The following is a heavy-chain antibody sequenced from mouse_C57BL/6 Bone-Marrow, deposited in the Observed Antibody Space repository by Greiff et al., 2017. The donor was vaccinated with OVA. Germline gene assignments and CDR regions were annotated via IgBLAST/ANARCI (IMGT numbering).Heavy chain of an antibody. D-gene: IGHD1-1*01. Sequence: QVQLQQSGPGLVAPSQSLSITCTVSGFSLTSYAISWVRQPPGKGLEWLGVIWTGGGTNYNSALKSRLSISKDNSKSQVFLKMNSLQTDDTARYYCARTPYYGSSYAMDYWGQGTSVTVSS. CDR2: IWTGGGT. CDR3: ARTPYYGSSYAMDY. J-gene: IGHJ4*01. CDR1: GFSLTSYA. V-gene: IGHV2-9-1*01.